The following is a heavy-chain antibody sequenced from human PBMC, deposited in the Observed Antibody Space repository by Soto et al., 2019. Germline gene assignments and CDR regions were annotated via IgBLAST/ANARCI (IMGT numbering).Heavy chain of an antibody. Sequence: QVQLVESGGGVVQPGRSLRLSCAASGFTFSSYAMHWVRQAPGKGLEWVAVISYDGSNKYYADSVKGRFTISRDNSKNTLYLQMNSLRAEDKAVYYCARSVSSRSSFDYWGQGTLVTVSS. CDR1: GFTFSSYA. D-gene: IGHD6-13*01. J-gene: IGHJ4*02. V-gene: IGHV3-30-3*01. CDR3: ARSVSSRSSFDY. CDR2: ISYDGSNK.